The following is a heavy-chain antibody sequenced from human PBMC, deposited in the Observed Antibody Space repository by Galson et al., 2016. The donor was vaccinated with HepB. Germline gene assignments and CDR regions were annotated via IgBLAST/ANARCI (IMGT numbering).Heavy chain of an antibody. CDR1: GFTFRSDS. Sequence: SLRLSCADSGFTFRSDSMNWVRQAPGKGLEWISSISRRSSLIYYAEPVTGRFTISRDNAQRSLYLQMNSLRVEDTAVYYCVREGGYCYGDSCRYFDLWGRGTVVTVSS. CDR3: VREGGYCYGDSCRYFDL. J-gene: IGHJ2*01. V-gene: IGHV3-21*01. CDR2: ISRRSSLI. D-gene: IGHD2-15*01.